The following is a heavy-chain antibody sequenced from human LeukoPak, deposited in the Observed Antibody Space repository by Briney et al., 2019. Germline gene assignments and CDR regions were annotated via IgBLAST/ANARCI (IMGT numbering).Heavy chain of an antibody. CDR3: ARCGSGSYWAYFDY. Sequence: VASVTVSCKASGYTFTSYGISWVRQAPGQGLEWMGWISAYNGNTNYAQKLQDRVTMTTDTSTRTAYMELRSLKSDDTAVYYCARCGSGSYWAYFDYWGQGTLVTVSS. D-gene: IGHD3-10*01. V-gene: IGHV1-18*01. CDR2: ISAYNGNT. J-gene: IGHJ4*02. CDR1: GYTFTSYG.